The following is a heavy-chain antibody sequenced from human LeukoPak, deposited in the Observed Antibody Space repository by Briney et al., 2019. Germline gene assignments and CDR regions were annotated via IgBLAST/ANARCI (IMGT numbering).Heavy chain of an antibody. J-gene: IGHJ6*04. V-gene: IGHV4-59*01. CDR1: GGSISSYY. CDR3: ARAGGYRSPLGV. D-gene: IGHD5-18*01. CDR2: MYYSGST. Sequence: PSETLSLTCSVSGGSISSYYWSWIRQPPGKGLEWIGYMYYSGSTNYNPSLKSRVTLSVDTSKNQFSLKLSSVTAADTAVYYCARAGGYRSPLGVWGKGTTVTVSS.